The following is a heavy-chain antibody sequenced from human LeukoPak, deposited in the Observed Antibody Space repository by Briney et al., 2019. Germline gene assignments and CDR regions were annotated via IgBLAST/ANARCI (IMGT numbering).Heavy chain of an antibody. D-gene: IGHD3-3*01. V-gene: IGHV4-39*01. J-gene: IGHJ4*02. CDR3: AGDYDFWSGYYLNY. CDR1: GGSISSGGYY. Sequence: PSETLSLTCAVSGGSISSGGYYWGWIRQPPGKGLEWIGSIYYSGSTYYNPSLKSRVTISVDTSKNQFSLKLSSVTAADTAVYYCAGDYDFWSGYYLNYWGQGTLVTVSS. CDR2: IYYSGST.